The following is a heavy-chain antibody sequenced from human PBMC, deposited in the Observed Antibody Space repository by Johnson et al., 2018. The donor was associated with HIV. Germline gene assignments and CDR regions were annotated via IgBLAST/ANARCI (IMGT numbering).Heavy chain of an antibody. Sequence: QVQLVESGGDVVQPGRSLRLSCTASGFTFSSYALHWVRQAPGKGLEWVAVLSYDGSNKFYADSVKGRFTISRDNSKNTLYLQMNSLRAGDTAVYYCARDGGFVGAFDIWGQGTMVIVSS. V-gene: IGHV3-30-3*01. CDR2: LSYDGSNK. D-gene: IGHD3-16*01. J-gene: IGHJ3*02. CDR1: GFTFSSYA. CDR3: ARDGGFVGAFDI.